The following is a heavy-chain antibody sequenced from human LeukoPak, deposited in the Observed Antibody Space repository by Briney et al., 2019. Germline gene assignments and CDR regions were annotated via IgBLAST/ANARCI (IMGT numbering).Heavy chain of an antibody. V-gene: IGHV4-4*07. CDR2: IYTSGST. CDR1: GGSISSYY. Sequence: SETLSPTCTVSGGSISSYYWSWIRQPAGKGLEWIGRIYTSGSTNYNPSLKSRVTMSVDTSKNQFSLKLSSVTAADTAVYYCARDIAAAGMDPPVGAFDIWGQGTMVTVSS. CDR3: ARDIAAAGMDPPVGAFDI. J-gene: IGHJ3*02. D-gene: IGHD6-13*01.